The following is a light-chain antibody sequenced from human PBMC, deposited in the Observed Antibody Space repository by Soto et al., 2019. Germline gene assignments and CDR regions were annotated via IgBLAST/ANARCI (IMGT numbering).Light chain of an antibody. Sequence: EIVFTHSPASPSLSLGEKATLSCRASQSVSSSYLAWYQQKPGQAPRLPMYGASSRATGIPDRFSGSGSGTDFTFTISRLEPEDFALDYCQQFGTSPSTFGQGTEV. CDR2: GAS. CDR3: QQFGTSPST. CDR1: QSVSSSY. V-gene: IGKV3-20*01. J-gene: IGKJ1*01.